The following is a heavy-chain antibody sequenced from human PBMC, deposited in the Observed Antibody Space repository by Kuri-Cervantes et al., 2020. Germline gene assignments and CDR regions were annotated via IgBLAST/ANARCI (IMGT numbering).Heavy chain of an antibody. CDR1: GGSISSSSYY. D-gene: IGHD3-9*01. CDR3: ARRKFNLLTGTNWFDL. V-gene: IGHV4-39*01. CDR2: MYYSGST. J-gene: IGHJ5*02. Sequence: GSLRLSCTVSGGSISSSSYYWGWIRQPPGKGLEWIGSMYYSGSTYYNPSLKSRVTISVDTSKNQFSLKLSSVTAADTALYYCARRKFNLLTGTNWFDLWGQGTLVTVSS.